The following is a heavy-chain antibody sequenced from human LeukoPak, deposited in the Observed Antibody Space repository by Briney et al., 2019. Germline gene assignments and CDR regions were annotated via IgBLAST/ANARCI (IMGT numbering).Heavy chain of an antibody. V-gene: IGHV3-23*01. J-gene: IGHJ6*04. CDR2: ISGSGGST. CDR3: AKESMPSGNYYYYGMDV. Sequence: PGGSLRLSCAASGFTFSSYSMNWVRQAPGKGLEWVSAISGSGGSTYYADSVKGRFTISRDNSKNTLYLQMNSLRAEDTAVYYCAKESMPSGNYYYYGMDVWGKGTTVTVSS. CDR1: GFTFSSYS. D-gene: IGHD3-10*01.